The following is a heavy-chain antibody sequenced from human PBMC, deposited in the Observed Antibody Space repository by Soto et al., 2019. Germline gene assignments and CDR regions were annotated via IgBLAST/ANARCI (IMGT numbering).Heavy chain of an antibody. CDR1: GGSISSGSYY. V-gene: IGHV4-31*11. CDR2: IYNSGSA. CDR3: ARGCRSVNCGQPGFDS. J-gene: IGHJ4*02. D-gene: IGHD2-2*01. Sequence: SETLSLTCAVSGGSISSGSYYWNWIRQHPGKGLESIGYIYNSGSAYYNASLKSRLTISLDTSKNQFSLKLSSVTVADTAVYYCARGCRSVNCGQPGFDSWGQGILVTVAS.